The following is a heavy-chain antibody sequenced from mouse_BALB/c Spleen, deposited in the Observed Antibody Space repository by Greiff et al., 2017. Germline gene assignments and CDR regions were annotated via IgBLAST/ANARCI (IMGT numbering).Heavy chain of an antibody. V-gene: IGHV1-14*01. CDR3: ARWNYGSSYWFAY. CDR1: GYTFTSYV. J-gene: IGHJ3*01. Sequence: LVESGPELVKPGASVKMSCKASGYTFTSYVMHWVKQKPGQGLEWIGYINPYNDGTKYNEKFKGKATLTSDKSSSTAYMELSSLTSEDSAVYYCARWNYGSSYWFAYWGQGTLVTVSA. D-gene: IGHD1-1*01. CDR2: INPYNDGT.